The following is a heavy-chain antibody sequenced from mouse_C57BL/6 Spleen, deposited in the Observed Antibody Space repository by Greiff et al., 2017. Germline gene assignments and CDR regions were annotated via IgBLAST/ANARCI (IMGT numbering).Heavy chain of an antibody. Sequence: QVQLQQPGAELVRPGTSVKLSCKASGYTFTSYWMHWVKQRPGQGLEWIGVIDPSDSYTNYNQKFKGKATLTVDTSSSTAYMQLSSLTSEDSAVYYCARPKGLYGKGAWFAYWGQGTLVTVSA. J-gene: IGHJ3*01. CDR2: IDPSDSYT. CDR3: ARPKGLYGKGAWFAY. CDR1: GYTFTSYW. D-gene: IGHD2-1*01. V-gene: IGHV1-59*01.